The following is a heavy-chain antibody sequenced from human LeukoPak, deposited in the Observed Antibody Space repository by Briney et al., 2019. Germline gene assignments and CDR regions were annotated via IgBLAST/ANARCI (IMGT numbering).Heavy chain of an antibody. Sequence: RPGGSLRLSCGASGFTFDDYGMSWVRQAPGKGLEWVSCINWNGGSTGYADSVKGRFTISRDNAKNSLYLQMNSLRAEDTALYHCARASFGVTPPYGMDVWGQGTTVTVSS. J-gene: IGHJ6*02. V-gene: IGHV3-20*01. CDR1: GFTFDDYG. CDR3: ARASFGVTPPYGMDV. D-gene: IGHD3-3*01. CDR2: INWNGGST.